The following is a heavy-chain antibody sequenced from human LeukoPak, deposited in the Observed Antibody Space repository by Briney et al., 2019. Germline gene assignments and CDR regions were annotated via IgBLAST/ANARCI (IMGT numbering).Heavy chain of an antibody. CDR3: ARGGSTSLYYYYGMDV. J-gene: IGHJ6*04. V-gene: IGHV4-4*02. CDR2: IYHSGST. Sequence: SGTLSLTCAVSGGSISSSNWWSWVRQPPGKGLEWIGEIYHSGSTNYNPSLKSRVTILVDKSKNQFSLKLSSVTAADTAVYYCARGGSTSLYYYYGMDVWGKGTTVTVSS. D-gene: IGHD2-2*01. CDR1: GGSISSSNW.